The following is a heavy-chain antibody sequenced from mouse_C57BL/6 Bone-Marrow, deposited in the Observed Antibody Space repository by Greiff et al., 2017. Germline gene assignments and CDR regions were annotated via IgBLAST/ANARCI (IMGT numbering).Heavy chain of an antibody. CDR3: ASELGPY. CDR2: ISYDGSN. J-gene: IGHJ2*01. CDR1: GYSITSGYY. D-gene: IGHD4-1*01. Sequence: ESGPGLVKPSQSLSLTCSVTGYSITSGYYWNWIRQFPGNKLEWMGYISYDGSNNYNPSLKNRISITRDTSKNQFFLKLNSVTTEDTATYYCASELGPYWGQGTTLTVSS. V-gene: IGHV3-6*01.